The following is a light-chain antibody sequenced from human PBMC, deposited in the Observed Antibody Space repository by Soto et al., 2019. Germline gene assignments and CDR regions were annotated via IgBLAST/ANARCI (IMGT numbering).Light chain of an antibody. CDR1: ESISSHY. Sequence: EVVLMQSPDTLSLSPGERATLSCRASESISSHYIAWYQHKPGQAPTLLIFGASTRATGIPDRFSGSWSGTDFTLTISRLEPEDFAMYYCQNFGDSPFTFGPGTKVDIK. CDR2: GAS. CDR3: QNFGDSPFT. J-gene: IGKJ3*01. V-gene: IGKV3-20*01.